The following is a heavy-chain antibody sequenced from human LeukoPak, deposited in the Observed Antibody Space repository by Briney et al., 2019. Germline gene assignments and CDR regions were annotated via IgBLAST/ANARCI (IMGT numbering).Heavy chain of an antibody. V-gene: IGHV1-69*13. CDR3: ARDFMITFGGVIYDAFDI. D-gene: IGHD3-16*01. CDR2: SIPIFGTA. CDR1: GYTFTGYG. Sequence: GAPGKLSCNAAGYTFTGYGVHWVRQAAGQGLKWMGGSIPIFGTANYGQKFQGSVTITADEYTSTAYMELSSLRSEDTAVYYCARDFMITFGGVIYDAFDIWGQGTMVTVSS. J-gene: IGHJ3*02.